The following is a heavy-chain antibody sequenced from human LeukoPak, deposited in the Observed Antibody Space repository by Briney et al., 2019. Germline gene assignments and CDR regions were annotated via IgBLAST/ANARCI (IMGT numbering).Heavy chain of an antibody. V-gene: IGHV4-61*02. D-gene: IGHD1-26*01. CDR1: GGSISSGSYY. Sequence: SQTLSLTRTVSGGSISSGSYYWSWIRQPAGKGLEWIGRIYTSGSTNYNPSLKSRVTISVDTSKNQFSLKLSSVTAADTAVYYCARGRSGSYFDYWGQGTLVTVSS. CDR2: IYTSGST. J-gene: IGHJ4*02. CDR3: ARGRSGSYFDY.